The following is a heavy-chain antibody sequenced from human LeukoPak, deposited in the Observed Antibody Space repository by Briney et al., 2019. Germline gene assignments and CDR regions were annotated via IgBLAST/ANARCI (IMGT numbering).Heavy chain of an antibody. D-gene: IGHD1-1*01. V-gene: IGHV3-30*18. CDR1: GFTFSNYG. CDR2: ISYDGVNK. CDR3: AKLRELVTYYYYYGLDV. Sequence: GGSLRLSCAASGFTFSNYGMHWVRQAPGKGLEWVALISYDGVNKYYADSVKGRFTISRENSKNTLYLRMNSLRVEDTALYYCAKLRELVTYYYYYGLDVWGQGTTVTVSS. J-gene: IGHJ6*02.